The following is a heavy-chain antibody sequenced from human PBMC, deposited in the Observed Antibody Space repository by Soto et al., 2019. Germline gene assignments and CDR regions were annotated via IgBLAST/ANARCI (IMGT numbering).Heavy chain of an antibody. Sequence: QSGGSLRLSCVVSGFTFSSYEMNWVRQAPGKGLEWISYISTSSTTIYYADSVKGRFTISRDNARNLLSLQMNGLRAEDTAVYYCARDGRGVTYPDYYGMDVWGQGTTVTVSS. D-gene: IGHD2-15*01. J-gene: IGHJ6*02. CDR1: GFTFSSYE. CDR2: ISTSSTTI. V-gene: IGHV3-48*03. CDR3: ARDGRGVTYPDYYGMDV.